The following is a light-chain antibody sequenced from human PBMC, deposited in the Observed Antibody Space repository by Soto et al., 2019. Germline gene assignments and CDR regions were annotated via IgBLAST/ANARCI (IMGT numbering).Light chain of an antibody. CDR3: HQTYSPPAT. CDR1: QSIDTH. V-gene: IGKV1-39*01. J-gene: IGKJ1*01. CDR2: EAS. Sequence: DIRMTQSPSSLSASVGDRVTIACRASQSIDTHLNWYQQHPGKAPNALIYEASNLQSGVPSRFSGSGSGTDFTLTISGLQPDDSDTYYCHQTYSPPATFGQGTKVEIK.